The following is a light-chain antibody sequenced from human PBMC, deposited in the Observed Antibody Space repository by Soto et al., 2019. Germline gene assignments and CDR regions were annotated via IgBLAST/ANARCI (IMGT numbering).Light chain of an antibody. V-gene: IGKV3-20*01. CDR3: QQYGSSPRA. CDR2: GAS. Sequence: ESVLTQSPGTLSLSPGERATLSCRASQSVSSSYLAWYQQKPGQAPRILIYGASSRATGIPDRFSGSRSGTDFTLTISRLEPEDFAVYYCQQYGSSPRAFGQGTKVEIK. J-gene: IGKJ1*01. CDR1: QSVSSSY.